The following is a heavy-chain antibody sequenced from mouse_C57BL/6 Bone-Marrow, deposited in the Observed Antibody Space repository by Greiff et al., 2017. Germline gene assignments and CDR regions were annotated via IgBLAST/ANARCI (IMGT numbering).Heavy chain of an antibody. V-gene: IGHV1-81*01. CDR2: IYPRSGNT. CDR3: ARRGITTVVATDYFDY. J-gene: IGHJ2*01. Sequence: QVQLQQSGAELARPGASVKLSCKASGYTFTSYGISWVKQRTGQGLEWIGEIYPRSGNTYYNEKFKGKATLSADKSSSTAYMELRSLTSEDSAVYFGARRGITTVVATDYFDYWGQGTTLTVSS. D-gene: IGHD1-1*01. CDR1: GYTFTSYG.